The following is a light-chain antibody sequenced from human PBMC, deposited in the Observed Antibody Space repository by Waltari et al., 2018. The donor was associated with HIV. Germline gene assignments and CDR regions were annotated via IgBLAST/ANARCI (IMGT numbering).Light chain of an antibody. Sequence: ETVLTQSPGTLSLSPGERATLSCRTTQSVSPYLAWCQQKPGQAPRLLIYGASSRATGIPDRFSGSGSGTDFTLTISRLGPEDFAVYYCQQYGRSPITFGQGTRLEIK. CDR3: QQYGRSPIT. CDR2: GAS. CDR1: QSVSPY. V-gene: IGKV3-20*01. J-gene: IGKJ5*01.